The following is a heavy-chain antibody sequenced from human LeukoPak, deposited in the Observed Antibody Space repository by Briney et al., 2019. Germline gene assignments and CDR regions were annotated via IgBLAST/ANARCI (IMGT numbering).Heavy chain of an antibody. D-gene: IGHD2/OR15-2a*01. V-gene: IGHV4-59*01. CDR3: AKGGSTNFYYGDV. CDR1: GGSMTNLY. CDR2: IYDSGST. Sequence: SETLSLTCSVSGGSMTNLYWTWIRQPPGKGLEWIGDIYDSGSTRYNTSLESRVTISVDTSKNRFSLKLSSVTAADTAVYYCAKGGSTNFYYGDVWGQGTTVTVSS. J-gene: IGHJ6*02.